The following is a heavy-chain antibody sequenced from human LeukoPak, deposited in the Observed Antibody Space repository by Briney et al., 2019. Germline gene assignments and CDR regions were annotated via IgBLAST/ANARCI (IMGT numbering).Heavy chain of an antibody. Sequence: GGSLRLSCAASGFTFSSYWMHWVRQGPEKGLLWVSRMNADGRSRTYADSVRGRFTISRDNAKNTLYLEMNSLRVEDTAVYYCARELEAAGTWGIDHWGQGTLVTVSS. D-gene: IGHD6-13*01. J-gene: IGHJ4*02. CDR1: GFTFSSYW. CDR3: ARELEAAGTWGIDH. V-gene: IGHV3-74*01. CDR2: MNADGRSR.